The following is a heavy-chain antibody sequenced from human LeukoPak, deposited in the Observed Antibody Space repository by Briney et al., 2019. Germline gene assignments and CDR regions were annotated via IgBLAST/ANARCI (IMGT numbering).Heavy chain of an antibody. CDR3: ARDLPGDCGGDCYSGFDY. CDR1: GYTFTTYG. J-gene: IGHJ4*02. Sequence: APVKASCKASGYTFTTYGISWVPQAPRQQLECMGWISAYNGNTNYAQKLQGRVTMTTDTSTSTAYMELRSLRSDDTAVYYCARDLPGDCGGDCYSGFDYWGQGTLVTVSS. V-gene: IGHV1-18*01. D-gene: IGHD2-21*02. CDR2: ISAYNGNT.